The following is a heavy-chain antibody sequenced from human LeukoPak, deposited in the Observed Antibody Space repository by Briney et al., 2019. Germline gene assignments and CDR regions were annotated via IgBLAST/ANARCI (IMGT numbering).Heavy chain of an antibody. D-gene: IGHD6-19*01. Sequence: SETLSLTCTVSGGSISSYYWSWIRQPAGKGLEWIGRIYTSGSTNYNPSLKSRVTMSVDTSKNQFSLKLSSVTAADTAVYYCARVLYSSGWTTDYYYYYMDVWGKGTTVTVSS. CDR1: GGSISSYY. CDR3: ARVLYSSGWTTDYYYYYMDV. V-gene: IGHV4-4*07. J-gene: IGHJ6*03. CDR2: IYTSGST.